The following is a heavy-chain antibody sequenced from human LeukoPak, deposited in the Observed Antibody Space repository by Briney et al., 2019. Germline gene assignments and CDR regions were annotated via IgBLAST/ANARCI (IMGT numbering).Heavy chain of an antibody. CDR1: GFTFSSYA. CDR2: ISGSGGGT. J-gene: IGHJ1*01. D-gene: IGHD6-19*01. V-gene: IGHV3-23*01. CDR3: AKGWRGWHAEREFYQH. Sequence: GGSLRLSCAASGFTFSSYAMSWVRQAPGKGLEWVSAISGSGGGTYYADSVKGRFTISRDNSKNTLYLQMNSLRAEDTAVYYCAKGWRGWHAEREFYQHWGQGALVTVSS.